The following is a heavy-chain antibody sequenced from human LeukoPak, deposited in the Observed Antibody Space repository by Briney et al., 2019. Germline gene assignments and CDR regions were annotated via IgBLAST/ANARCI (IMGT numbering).Heavy chain of an antibody. CDR1: GFTFSNYW. CDR2: IKQDGSEK. CDR3: ARDRQIAY. V-gene: IGHV3-7*01. Sequence: GGSLRLSCAASGFTFSNYWITWVRQAPGRGLEWVANIKQDGSEKHYVGSVKGRFTISRDNAKNSVYLQMNSLRADDTAVYYCARDRQIAYWGQGTLVTVSS. J-gene: IGHJ4*02.